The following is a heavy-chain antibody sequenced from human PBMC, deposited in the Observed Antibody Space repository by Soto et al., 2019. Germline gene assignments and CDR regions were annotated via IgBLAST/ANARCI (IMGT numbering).Heavy chain of an antibody. J-gene: IGHJ4*02. CDR3: ARDGGVAATLANYFDY. CDR1: GFTFNSYS. CDR2: VSRSSRYI. Sequence: GGSLRLSCAASGFTFNSYSMNWVRQAPGKGLEWVSSVSRSSRYIYYADSVKGLFTISRDNARNSVYLQMNSLRAEDTAVYYCARDGGVAATLANYFDYWGQGTLVPVSS. D-gene: IGHD2-15*01. V-gene: IGHV3-21*01.